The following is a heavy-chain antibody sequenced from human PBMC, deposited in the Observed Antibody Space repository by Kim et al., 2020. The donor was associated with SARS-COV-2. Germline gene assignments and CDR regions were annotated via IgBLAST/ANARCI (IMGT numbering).Heavy chain of an antibody. V-gene: IGHV4-39*01. D-gene: IGHD3-16*01. CDR1: GGSISGSSFY. Sequence: SETLSLTCTVSGGSISGSSFYWGWIRQPPGKGLEWIGSISYTESTYYNPSLKSRVTIFVDTSNNQFSLRLSSVIAADTGVYYCARHGASNNFFDPWGQGT. CDR3: ARHGASNNFFDP. CDR2: ISYTEST. J-gene: IGHJ5*02.